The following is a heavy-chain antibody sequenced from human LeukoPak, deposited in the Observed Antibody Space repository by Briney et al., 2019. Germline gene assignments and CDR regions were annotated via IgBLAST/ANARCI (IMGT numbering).Heavy chain of an antibody. J-gene: IGHJ4*02. CDR2: IYFSGLT. D-gene: IGHD3-10*01. V-gene: IGHV4-39*01. Sequence: SETLSLTCSVSGDPITNSRFYWGWVRQSPGRGLEWIGVIYFSGLTYYNPSLKSPVTLSVDTSRNQFSLKLSSVTAADTAVYYCARRTDGSGSFFFDFWGRGILVSVSS. CDR3: ARRTDGSGSFFFDF. CDR1: GDPITNSRFY.